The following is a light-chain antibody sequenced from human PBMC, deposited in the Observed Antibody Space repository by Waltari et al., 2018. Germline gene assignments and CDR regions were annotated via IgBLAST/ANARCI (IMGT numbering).Light chain of an antibody. CDR3: GADHGSWSKFVPV. J-gene: IGLJ3*02. V-gene: IGLV9-49*03. CDR2: GGPGGMVG. CDR1: SGYYHYK. Sequence: QPVLTQPPSASASLGASVTLTCTLSSGYYHYKVDWYQQRPGKGPRFVMRGGPGGMVGSKGEGMPDRFSVWGACLNRYLTIKNVQEGDEGAYHCGADHGSWSKFVPVFGGGTKLSVL.